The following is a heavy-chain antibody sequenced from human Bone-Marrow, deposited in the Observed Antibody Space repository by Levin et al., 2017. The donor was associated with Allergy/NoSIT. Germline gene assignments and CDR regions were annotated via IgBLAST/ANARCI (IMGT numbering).Heavy chain of an antibody. CDR1: GFTFSSYG. J-gene: IGHJ4*02. Sequence: HTSETLSLTCAASGFTFSSYGMGWVRQAPGKGLEWVSTISGSGGSTYYADSVKGRFTISRDNSKNTLYLQVNGLRAEDTAVFYCAKDSATFGRFDYWGQGTLVTVSS. V-gene: IGHV3-23*01. CDR3: AKDSATFGRFDY. D-gene: IGHD3-3*01. CDR2: ISGSGGST.